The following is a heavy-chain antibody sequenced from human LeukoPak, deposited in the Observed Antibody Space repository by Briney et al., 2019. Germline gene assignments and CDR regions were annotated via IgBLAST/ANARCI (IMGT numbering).Heavy chain of an antibody. CDR3: ARVRTSFDY. Sequence: PSETLSLTCAVYGGSFSGYYWSWIRQHPGKGLEWIGEINHSGSTNYNPSLKSRVTISVDTSKNQFSLKLSSVTAADTAVYYCARVRTSFDYWGQGTLVTVSS. J-gene: IGHJ4*02. V-gene: IGHV4-34*01. CDR1: GGSFSGYY. CDR2: INHSGST.